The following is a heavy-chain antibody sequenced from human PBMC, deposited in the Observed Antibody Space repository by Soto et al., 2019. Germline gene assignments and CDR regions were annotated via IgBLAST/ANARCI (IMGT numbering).Heavy chain of an antibody. Sequence: KVSCKASGVTFSSYAISWVRQAPGQGLEWMGIIYPGDSDTRYSPSFQGQVTISADRSISTAYLQWSSLRASDTAMYYCARQERYADYAGPFDYWGQGTLVTVSS. CDR2: IYPGDSDT. CDR3: ARQERYADYAGPFDY. D-gene: IGHD4-17*01. J-gene: IGHJ4*02. CDR1: GVTFSSYA. V-gene: IGHV5-51*01.